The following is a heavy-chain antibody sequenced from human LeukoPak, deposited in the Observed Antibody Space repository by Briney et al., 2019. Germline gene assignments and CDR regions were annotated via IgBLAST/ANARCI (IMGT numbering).Heavy chain of an antibody. V-gene: IGHV1-18*01. J-gene: IGHJ5*02. CDR2: ISAYNGNT. Sequence: ASVKVSCKASGYTFTSYGISWVRQAPGQGLEWMGWISAYNGNTNYAQKLQGRVTMTTDTSTSTAYMELRSLRSDDTAVYYCARDGYGGNSVINWFDPWGQGTLVTVSS. CDR1: GYTFTSYG. CDR3: ARDGYGGNSVINWFDP. D-gene: IGHD4-23*01.